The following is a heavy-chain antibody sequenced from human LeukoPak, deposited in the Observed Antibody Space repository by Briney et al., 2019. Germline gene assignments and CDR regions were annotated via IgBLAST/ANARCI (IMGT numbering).Heavy chain of an antibody. CDR3: AADLKKGDSGCFDY. V-gene: IGHV7-4-1*02. CDR1: GYTFTSSA. J-gene: IGHJ4*02. D-gene: IGHD6-19*01. CDR2: INTNTGNP. Sequence: ASVTVSCTASGYTFTSSALNWVRQAPGQGLEWMGWINTNTGNPTYAQGFTGRFVFSLDTSVSTAYLQISSLKAEDTAVYYCAADLKKGDSGCFDYWGQGTLVTVSS.